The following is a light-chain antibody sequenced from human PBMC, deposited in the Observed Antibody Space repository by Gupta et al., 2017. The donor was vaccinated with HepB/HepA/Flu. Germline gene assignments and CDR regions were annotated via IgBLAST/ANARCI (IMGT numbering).Light chain of an antibody. CDR3: SSYTSSSTYVV. CDR1: SSDVGGYNY. J-gene: IGLJ2*01. CDR2: DVS. V-gene: IGLV2-14*01. Sequence: QSALTQPASVSGSPGQSITISCPGTSSDVGGYNYVSWYQQHPGKAPKLMICDVSNRPSGVSNRFSGSKSGNTASLTISGLQAEDEADYYCSSYTSSSTYVVFGGGTKLTVL.